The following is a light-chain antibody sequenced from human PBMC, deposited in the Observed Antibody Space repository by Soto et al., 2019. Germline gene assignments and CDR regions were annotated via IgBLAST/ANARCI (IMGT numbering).Light chain of an antibody. CDR2: GAS. CDR1: QSVSSSY. CDR3: QHYGSSPYT. J-gene: IGKJ2*01. V-gene: IGKV3-20*01. Sequence: PGERVTLSCRASQSVSSSYLAWYQQKPGQAPRLLIYGASSRATGIPDRFSGSGSGTDFTLTISRLEPEDFAVYYCQHYGSSPYTFGQGTKVEIK.